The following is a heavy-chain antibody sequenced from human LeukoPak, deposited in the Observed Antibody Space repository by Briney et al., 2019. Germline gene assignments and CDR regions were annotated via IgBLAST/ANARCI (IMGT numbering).Heavy chain of an antibody. V-gene: IGHV7-4-1*02. D-gene: IGHD6-19*01. J-gene: IGHJ4*02. Sequence: ASVTVSFKASGYTFTIYAMNWLRQAPGQGLEWMGWINTNTGNPTYAQGFTGRFVFSLDTSVSTAYLQISSLKAEDTAVYYCAREGLGIAVAEVDYWGQGTLVTVSS. CDR3: AREGLGIAVAEVDY. CDR2: INTNTGNP. CDR1: GYTFTIYA.